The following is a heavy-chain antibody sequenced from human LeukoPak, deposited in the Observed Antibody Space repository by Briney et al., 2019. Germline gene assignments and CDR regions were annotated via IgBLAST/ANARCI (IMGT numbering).Heavy chain of an antibody. CDR1: GFTFSSYW. J-gene: IGHJ1*01. Sequence: GGSLRLSCAASGFTFSSYWMHWVRHAPGKGLVWVSRIKSDGSTNYADSVKGRFTISRDNDKNTVSLQMNSLRAEDTGVYYCSRAPSEIGGYYPEYFRHWGQGTLVTVSS. V-gene: IGHV3-74*01. CDR3: SRAPSEIGGYYPEYFRH. D-gene: IGHD3-22*01. CDR2: IKSDGST.